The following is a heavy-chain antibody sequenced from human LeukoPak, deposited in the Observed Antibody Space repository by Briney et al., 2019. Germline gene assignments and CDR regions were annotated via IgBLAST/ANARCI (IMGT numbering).Heavy chain of an antibody. CDR3: ARSYEYYYDSSGYYGY. CDR2: ISTSGNTI. J-gene: IGHJ4*02. CDR1: GFTFSDYY. D-gene: IGHD3-22*01. V-gene: IGHV3-11*01. Sequence: GGSLRLSCAASGFTFSDYYMSWIRQAPGKGLEWVSYISTSGNTIYYADSVKGRFTISRDNAKNSLYLQMNSLRAEDTAVYYCARSYEYYYDSSGYYGYWGQGTLVTVSS.